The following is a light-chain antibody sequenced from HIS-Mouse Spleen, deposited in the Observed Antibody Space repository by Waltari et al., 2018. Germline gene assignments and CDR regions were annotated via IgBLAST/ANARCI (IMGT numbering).Light chain of an antibody. CDR2: WAS. Sequence: DIVMTQSPDSLAVSLGERATINCKSSQSVLYSSNNKNYLAWYQQKPGQPPKLLIYWASTRVSGVPDRFRGSGSGTDFTLTISSLQAEDVAVYYCQQYYSTPYTFGQGTKLEIK. CDR1: QSVLYSSNNKNY. J-gene: IGKJ2*01. V-gene: IGKV4-1*01. CDR3: QQYYSTPYT.